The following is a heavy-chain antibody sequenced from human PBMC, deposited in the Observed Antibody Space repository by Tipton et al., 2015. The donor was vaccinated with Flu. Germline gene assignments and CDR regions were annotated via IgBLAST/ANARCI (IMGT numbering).Heavy chain of an antibody. CDR3: AGDYYDSSGYFRVNY. V-gene: IGHV4-34*01. J-gene: IGHJ4*02. Sequence: LRLSCAVYGGSFSGYYWSWIRQPPGKGLEWIGEINHSGSTNYNPSLKSRVTISVDTSKNQFSLKLSSVTAADTAVYYCAGDYYDSSGYFRVNYWGQGTLVTVSS. D-gene: IGHD3-22*01. CDR2: INHSGST. CDR1: GGSFSGYY.